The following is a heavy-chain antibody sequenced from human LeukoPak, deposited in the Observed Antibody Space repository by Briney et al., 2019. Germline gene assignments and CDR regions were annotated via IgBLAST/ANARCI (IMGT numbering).Heavy chain of an antibody. V-gene: IGHV3-30*04. D-gene: IGHD3-22*01. J-gene: IGHJ4*02. Sequence: GGSLRLSCAASGFTFSSYAMHWVRQAPGKGLEWVAVISYDGSNKYYADSVKGRFTISRDNSKNTLYLQMNSLRAEDTAVYYCAKGTYYYDSSGYNFDYWGQGTPVTVSS. CDR1: GFTFSSYA. CDR2: ISYDGSNK. CDR3: AKGTYYYDSSGYNFDY.